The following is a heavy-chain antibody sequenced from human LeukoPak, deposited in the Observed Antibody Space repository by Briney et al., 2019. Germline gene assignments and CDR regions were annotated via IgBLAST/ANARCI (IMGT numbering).Heavy chain of an antibody. CDR3: ARGFSSSPNGYYYYMDV. Sequence: ASVKVSCKASGYTFTGYYMHWVRQAPGQGLEWMGWINPNSGGTNYAQKFQGRVTMTRDTSISTAYMELSRLRSDDTAVYYCARGFSSSPNGYYYYMDVWGKGTTVTVSS. J-gene: IGHJ6*03. D-gene: IGHD6-6*01. V-gene: IGHV1-2*02. CDR2: INPNSGGT. CDR1: GYTFTGYY.